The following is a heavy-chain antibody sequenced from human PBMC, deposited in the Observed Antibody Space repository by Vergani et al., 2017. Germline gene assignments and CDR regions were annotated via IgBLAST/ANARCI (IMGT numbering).Heavy chain of an antibody. Sequence: QVQLVESGGGLVKPGGSLRLSCAASGFTFSDYYMSWIRQAPGKGLEWIGEINHSGSTNYNPSLKSRVTISVDPSKNQFSLKLSSVTAADTAVYYCARRPPRGRRVATGGWFDPWGQGTLVTVSS. J-gene: IGHJ5*02. CDR2: INHSGST. CDR3: ARRPPRGRRVATGGWFDP. D-gene: IGHD5-12*01. V-gene: IGHV4-34*08. CDR1: GFTFSDYY.